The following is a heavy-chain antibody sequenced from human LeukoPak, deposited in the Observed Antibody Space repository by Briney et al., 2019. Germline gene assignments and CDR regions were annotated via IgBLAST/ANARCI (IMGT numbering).Heavy chain of an antibody. V-gene: IGHV3-9*01. CDR2: ISWNSGSI. J-gene: IGHJ4*02. CDR1: GFTFDDYA. D-gene: IGHD6-13*01. CDR3: AKDIRGSSWTPFDY. Sequence: GRSLRLSCAASGFTFDDYAMHWVRQAPGKGLEWVSGISWNSGSIGYADSVKGRFTISRDNAKNSLYLQMNSLRAEDTALYYCAKDIRGSSWTPFDYWGQGTLVTVSS.